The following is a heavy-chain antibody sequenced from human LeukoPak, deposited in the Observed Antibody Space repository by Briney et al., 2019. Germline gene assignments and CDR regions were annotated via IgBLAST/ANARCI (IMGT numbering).Heavy chain of an antibody. CDR3: ARGHPMPGRSVSRYYYNYYMDV. J-gene: IGHJ6*03. V-gene: IGHV4-34*01. CDR2: INHLGSP. CDR1: GESLTGRY. D-gene: IGHD5/OR15-5a*01. Sequence: SETLSLTCAVFGESLTGRYWTWIRQPPGKGLEWIGEINHLGSPNYNPSFKDRVTISGDSSNRFSLTLASVTATDTALYFCARGHPMPGRSVSRYYYNYYMDVWGNGTTVTVSS.